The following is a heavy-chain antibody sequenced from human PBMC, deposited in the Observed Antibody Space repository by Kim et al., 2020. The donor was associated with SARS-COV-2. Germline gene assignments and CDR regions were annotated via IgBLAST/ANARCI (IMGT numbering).Heavy chain of an antibody. V-gene: IGHV4-59*01. D-gene: IGHD5-12*01. Sequence: NYNTTHKSRLVISLDTSKNQFSLKLSSGTAADTAVYYCARYSGYPDYCFDYWGQGTLVTVSS. J-gene: IGHJ4*02. CDR3: ARYSGYPDYCFDY.